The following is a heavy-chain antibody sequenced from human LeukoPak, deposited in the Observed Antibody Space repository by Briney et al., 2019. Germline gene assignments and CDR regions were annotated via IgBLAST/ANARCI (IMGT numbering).Heavy chain of an antibody. V-gene: IGHV3-30*18. CDR2: ISYDGINK. CDR3: AKVKGDYIFDY. Sequence: PGGSLRLSCAASGFTFSSYGMHWVRQAPGKGLEWVAFISYDGINKYYVDSVKGRFTISRDKSKNTLYLQMNSLRAEDTAVYYCAKVKGDYIFDYWGQGTLVTVSS. CDR1: GFTFSSYG. J-gene: IGHJ4*02. D-gene: IGHD4-17*01.